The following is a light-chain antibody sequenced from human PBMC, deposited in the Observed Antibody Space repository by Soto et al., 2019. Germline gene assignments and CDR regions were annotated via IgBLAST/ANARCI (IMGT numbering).Light chain of an antibody. J-gene: IGKJ5*01. Sequence: EMVMTQSPATLSVSPGQRVTLPGRASERVRSDLAWYRQKPGQAPRLLIDGASSRATGIPDRFSGSGSGTEFTLTISSLQPDDFATYYCQHYKTYAVTFGQGTRLEIK. CDR2: GAS. CDR1: ERVRSD. CDR3: QHYKTYAVT. V-gene: IGKV3D-15*01.